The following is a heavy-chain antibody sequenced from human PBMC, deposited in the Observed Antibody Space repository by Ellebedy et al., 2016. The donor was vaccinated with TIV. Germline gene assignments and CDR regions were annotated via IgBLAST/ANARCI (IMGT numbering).Heavy chain of an antibody. Sequence: SETLSLXXAVYGGSFSGYYWSWIRQPPGKGLEWIGEINHSGSTNYNPSLKGRVTISVDTTKNQFSLKVTYVTAADMAVYYCARGLTSTVSKPPYFDSWGQGTLVTVSS. V-gene: IGHV4-34*01. CDR3: ARGLTSTVSKPPYFDS. D-gene: IGHD4-17*01. CDR1: GGSFSGYY. J-gene: IGHJ4*02. CDR2: INHSGST.